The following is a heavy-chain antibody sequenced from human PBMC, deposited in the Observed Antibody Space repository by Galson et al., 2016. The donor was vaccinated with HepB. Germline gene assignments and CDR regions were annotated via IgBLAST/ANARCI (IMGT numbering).Heavy chain of an antibody. D-gene: IGHD6-13*01. CDR2: ISGSGGIT. CDR3: AKRGQQLVKDAFDV. V-gene: IGHV3-23*01. J-gene: IGHJ3*01. CDR1: GFTFSNYA. Sequence: LSCAASGFTFSNYAMNWVRQAPGKGLEWVSGISGSGGITYYADSVKGRFTISRDNSKNTLYLQMISLRAEDTAVYYCAKRGQQLVKDAFDVWGQGTLVTVSS.